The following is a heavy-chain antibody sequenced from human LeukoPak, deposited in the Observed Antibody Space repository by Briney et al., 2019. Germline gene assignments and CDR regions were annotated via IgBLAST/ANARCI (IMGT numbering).Heavy chain of an antibody. CDR2: ISFDGGNK. V-gene: IGHV3-30-3*01. D-gene: IGHD1-26*01. CDR1: GFTFNNYA. J-gene: IGHJ4*02. CDR3: ARDGIVGSPLFKFDY. Sequence: GGSLRLSCAASGFTFNNYAIHWVRQAPGKGLEWVAIISFDGGNKYYADSVKGRFTISRDNSKNTLYLQMNSLRAEDTAVYYCARDGIVGSPLFKFDYWGQGTLVTVPS.